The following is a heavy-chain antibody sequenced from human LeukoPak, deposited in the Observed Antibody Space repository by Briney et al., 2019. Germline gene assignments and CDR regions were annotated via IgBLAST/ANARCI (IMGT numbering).Heavy chain of an antibody. CDR1: GGTFSSYA. CDR2: IIPIFGTA. D-gene: IGHD1-1*01. V-gene: IGHV1-69*13. J-gene: IGHJ6*04. Sequence: ASVEVSCKASGGTFSSYAISWVRQAPGQGLEWMGGIIPIFGTANYAQKFQGRVTITADESTSTAYMELSSLRSEDTAVYYCARDHYLERRHYYGTDVWGKGTTVTVSS. CDR3: ARDHYLERRHYYGTDV.